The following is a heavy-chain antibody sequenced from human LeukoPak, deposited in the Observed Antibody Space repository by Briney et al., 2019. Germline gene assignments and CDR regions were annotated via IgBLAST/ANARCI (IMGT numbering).Heavy chain of an antibody. CDR2: INSDGSEK. CDR1: GFPFTSHW. CDR3: AKDIGAVAGTAAFDI. Sequence: GGSLRLSCAASGFPFTSHWLSWFRQSPGRGLEWVAHINSDGSEKNYVDSVKGRFTISRDNAKNSLYLQMNSLRAEDTALYYCAKDIGAVAGTAAFDIWGQGTMVTVSS. V-gene: IGHV3-7*03. J-gene: IGHJ3*02. D-gene: IGHD6-19*01.